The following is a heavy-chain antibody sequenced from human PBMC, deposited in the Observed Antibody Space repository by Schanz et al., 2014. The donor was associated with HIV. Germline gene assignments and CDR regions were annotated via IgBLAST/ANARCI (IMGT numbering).Heavy chain of an antibody. D-gene: IGHD3-22*01. Sequence: QVQLVESGGGVVQPGRSLRLSCVASGFNFNSYGMHWVRQAPGKGLEWVAVISYDGRNKLYADSVKGRFTISRDNSKNTLYLQMKSLRPEDTAVYYCAKDRNHYDSRYRGKGNYYYYYGMDVWGQGTTVTVSS. CDR2: ISYDGRNK. CDR1: GFNFNSYG. J-gene: IGHJ6*02. V-gene: IGHV3-30*18. CDR3: AKDRNHYDSRYRGKGNYYYYYGMDV.